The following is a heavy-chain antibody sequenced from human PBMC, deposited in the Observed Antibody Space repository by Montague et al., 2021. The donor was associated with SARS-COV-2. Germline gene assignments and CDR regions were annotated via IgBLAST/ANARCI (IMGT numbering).Heavy chain of an antibody. Sequence: VSPGASLSSDSLSWHWIRQSPSRGPEWLASTYYRSKWYNDSAPSVSGRATVKPDTSRNQFSLHLDSVTPKDTALYFCARKMDSSFDVWGRGTMVIVSS. CDR1: GASLSSDSLS. D-gene: IGHD5-24*01. CDR2: TYYRSKWYN. V-gene: IGHV6-1*01. J-gene: IGHJ3*01. CDR3: ARKMDSSFDV.